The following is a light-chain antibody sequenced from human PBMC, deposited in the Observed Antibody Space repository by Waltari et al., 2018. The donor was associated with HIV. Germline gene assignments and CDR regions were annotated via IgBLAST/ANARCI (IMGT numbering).Light chain of an antibody. CDR1: QSVLYSSNNKNY. J-gene: IGKJ3*01. CDR3: QQYYTTPFT. V-gene: IGKV4-1*01. CDR2: WAS. Sequence: DIVMTQSPDSLAVSLGKRATVHCKSSQSVLYSSNNKNYLAWYQQKPGQPPKLLIYWASTRESGVPDRFSGSGSGTDFTLTISSLQAEDVAVYYCQQYYTTPFTFGHGTKVDIK.